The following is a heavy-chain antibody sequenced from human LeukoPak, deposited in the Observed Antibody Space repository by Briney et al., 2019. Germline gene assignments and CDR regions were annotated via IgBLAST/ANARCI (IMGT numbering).Heavy chain of an antibody. CDR2: INPNSAGT. J-gene: IGHJ5*02. Sequence: GASVKVSCKASGYTFTAYYIHWVRQAPGQGLEWMGWINPNSAGTNYAQKFQGRVTMTKDTSISTAYMQLSRLKSDDTAMYYCARVKGPSPIWFGELEDWFDPWGQGTLVTVSS. V-gene: IGHV1-2*02. D-gene: IGHD3-10*01. CDR1: GYTFTAYY. CDR3: ARVKGPSPIWFGELEDWFDP.